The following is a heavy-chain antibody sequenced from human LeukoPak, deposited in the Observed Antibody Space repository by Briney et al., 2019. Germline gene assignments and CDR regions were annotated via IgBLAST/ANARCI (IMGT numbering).Heavy chain of an antibody. D-gene: IGHD3-16*01. CDR2: INHSGST. J-gene: IGHJ3*02. Sequence: TSETLSLTCAVYGGPLSGYYWSWIRQPPGEGLEWIGEINHSGSTNYNPSLKSRVTISVDTSKDQISLKLTSVTAADTAVYYCARWGAFETWGQGTMVTVSS. V-gene: IGHV4-34*01. CDR3: ARWGAFET. CDR1: GGPLSGYY.